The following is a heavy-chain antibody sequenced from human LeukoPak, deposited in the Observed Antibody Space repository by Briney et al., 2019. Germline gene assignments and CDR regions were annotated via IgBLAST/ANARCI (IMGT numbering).Heavy chain of an antibody. CDR3: ARIGYGGLEWPNFDY. D-gene: IGHD3-3*01. CDR1: GFTFSSYW. CDR2: IKQDGSEK. J-gene: IGHJ4*02. V-gene: IGHV3-7*01. Sequence: SGGSLRLSCAASGFTFSSYWMSWVRQAPGKGLEWVANIKQDGSEKYYVDSVKGRFTISRDNAKNSLYLQMNSLRAEDTAVYYCARIGYGGLEWPNFDYWGQGTLVTVSS.